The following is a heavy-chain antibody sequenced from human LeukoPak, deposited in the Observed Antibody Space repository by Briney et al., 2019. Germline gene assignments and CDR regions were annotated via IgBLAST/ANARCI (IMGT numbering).Heavy chain of an antibody. D-gene: IGHD1-7*01. V-gene: IGHV1-69*06. CDR3: ATRGNWNYGRLYY. CDR1: GGTFSSYA. CDR2: IIPIFGTA. Sequence: SVKVSCKASGGTFSSYAISWVRQAPGQGLEWMGRIIPIFGTANYAQKFQGRVTITADKSTSTAYMELSSLRSEDTAVYYCATRGNWNYGRLYYWGQGTLVTVSS. J-gene: IGHJ4*02.